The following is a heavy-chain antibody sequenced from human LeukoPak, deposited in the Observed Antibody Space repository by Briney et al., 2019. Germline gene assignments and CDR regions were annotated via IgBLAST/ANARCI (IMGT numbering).Heavy chain of an antibody. V-gene: IGHV3-72*01. CDR1: GFTFSDHY. Sequence: GGSLRLSCAASGFTFSDHYMDWVRQAPGKGLEWVGRSRNKAKSYTTEYAASVKGRFTISRDDSKNSLYLLMNSLKTEDTAVYYCWGSYHLGDYFDYWGQGTLVTVSS. D-gene: IGHD3-16*02. CDR2: SRNKAKSYTT. CDR3: WGSYHLGDYFDY. J-gene: IGHJ4*02.